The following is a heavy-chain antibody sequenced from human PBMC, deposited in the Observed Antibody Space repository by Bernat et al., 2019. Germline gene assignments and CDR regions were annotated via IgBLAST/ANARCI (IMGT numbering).Heavy chain of an antibody. Sequence: EVQLLESGGGLVQPGGSLRLSCAASGFTFSSYAMSWVRQAPGKGLEWVSVIYSGGSTYYADSVKGRFTISRDNSKNTLYLQMNSLRAEDTAVYYCARDRGYSYGYIGFDYWGQGTLVTVSS. V-gene: IGHV3-23*03. CDR3: ARDRGYSYGYIGFDY. J-gene: IGHJ4*02. CDR2: IYSGGST. D-gene: IGHD5-18*01. CDR1: GFTFSSYA.